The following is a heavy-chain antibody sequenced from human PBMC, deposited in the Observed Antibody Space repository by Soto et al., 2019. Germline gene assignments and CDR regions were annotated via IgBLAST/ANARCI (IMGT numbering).Heavy chain of an antibody. CDR3: ARYYGGYSDY. J-gene: IGHJ4*02. D-gene: IGHD3-10*01. CDR1: GGSISSYY. Sequence: SETLSLTCTVSGGSISSYYWSWIRQPPGKGLEWIGYIYFSGSTNYNPSLKSRVTISVDTSKNQFSLKLSSVTAADTAVYYCARYYGGYSDYWGQGTLVTVSS. CDR2: IYFSGST. V-gene: IGHV4-59*08.